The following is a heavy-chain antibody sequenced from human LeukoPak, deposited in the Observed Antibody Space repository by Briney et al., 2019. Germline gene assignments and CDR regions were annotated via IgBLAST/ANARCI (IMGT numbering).Heavy chain of an antibody. J-gene: IGHJ4*02. CDR3: ARGPTIFAFDY. V-gene: IGHV3-74*01. CDR1: GFTFSSYW. CDR2: INSDGSST. D-gene: IGHD3-3*01. Sequence: GGSLRLSCAASGFTFSSYWMHWVRQAPGKGLVWVSRINSDGSSTSYADSVKGRFTISRDNAKNTLYLQMNSLRAEDTAVYYCARGPTIFAFDYWGQGTLVTVSS.